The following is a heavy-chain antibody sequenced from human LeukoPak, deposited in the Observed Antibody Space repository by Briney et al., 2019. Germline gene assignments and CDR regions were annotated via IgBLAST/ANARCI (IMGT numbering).Heavy chain of an antibody. D-gene: IGHD4-23*01. Sequence: SETLSLTCTVSGGSISSGGYYWSWIRQHPGKGLEWIGYIYYSGSTYYNPSLKSRVTISVDTSKNQFSLKLSSVTAADTAVYYCARRGGNSAGVYFDYWGQGTLVTVSS. CDR1: GGSISSGGYY. CDR3: ARRGGNSAGVYFDY. V-gene: IGHV4-31*03. J-gene: IGHJ4*02. CDR2: IYYSGST.